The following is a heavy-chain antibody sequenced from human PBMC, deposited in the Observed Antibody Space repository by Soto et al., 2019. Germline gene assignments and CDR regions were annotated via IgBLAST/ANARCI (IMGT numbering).Heavy chain of an antibody. D-gene: IGHD2-15*01. V-gene: IGHV3-23*01. CDR2: ISGSGGST. J-gene: IGHJ4*02. CDR3: AKVGPFIVVVVAAAFFDY. CDR1: GFTFSSYA. Sequence: GGSLRLSCAASGFTFSSYAMSWVRQAPGKGLEWVSAISGSGGSTYYADSVKGRFTISRDNSKNTLYLQMNSLRAEDTAVYYCAKVGPFIVVVVAAAFFDYCGQGYLVPVSS.